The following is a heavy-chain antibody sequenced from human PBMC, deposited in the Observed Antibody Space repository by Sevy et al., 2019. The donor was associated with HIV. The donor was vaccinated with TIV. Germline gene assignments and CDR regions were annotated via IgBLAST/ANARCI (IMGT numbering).Heavy chain of an antibody. CDR3: ARERGPFDAFDI. CDR2: IWYNGINK. J-gene: IGHJ3*02. V-gene: IGHV3-33*01. D-gene: IGHD3-10*01. CDR1: GFTFSTYG. Sequence: GGSLRLSCVASGFTFSTYGMHWVRQAPGKGLGGVDVIWYNGINKYYADSVKGRLTIFRDNSRNTLDVQMNSLTVEDTAVYYCARERGPFDAFDIWGQGTMVTVSS.